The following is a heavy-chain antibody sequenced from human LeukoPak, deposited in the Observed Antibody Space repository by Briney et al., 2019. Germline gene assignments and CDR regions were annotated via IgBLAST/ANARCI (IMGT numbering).Heavy chain of an antibody. CDR2: ISAYNGNT. CDR3: ARRSGSFSFDI. D-gene: IGHD1-26*01. V-gene: IGHV1-18*01. Sequence: ASVKVSCKASGYTFTSYNINWVRQATGQGLEWMGWISAYNGNTNYAQKLQGRVTMTTDTSTSTAYMELRSLRSDDTAVYYCARRSGSFSFDIWGQGTMVTVSS. J-gene: IGHJ3*02. CDR1: GYTFTSYN.